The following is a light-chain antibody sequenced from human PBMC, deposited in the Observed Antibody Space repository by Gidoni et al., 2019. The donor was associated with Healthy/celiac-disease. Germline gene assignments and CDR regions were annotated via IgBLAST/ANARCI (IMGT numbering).Light chain of an antibody. J-gene: IGKJ1*01. CDR2: KAS. V-gene: IGKV1-5*03. Sequence: DIQMTQSPSTLSASVGDRVTITCRASQSISSWLAWYQQKPGKAPKLLIYKASSSESGVPSRFSGSGSGTEFTLTISSLQPDDFATYYCQQYNSYSRTFXXXTKVEIK. CDR3: QQYNSYSRT. CDR1: QSISSW.